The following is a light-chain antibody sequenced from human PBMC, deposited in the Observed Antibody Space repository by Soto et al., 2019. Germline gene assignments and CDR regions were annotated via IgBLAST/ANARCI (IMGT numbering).Light chain of an antibody. CDR1: QSISTY. J-gene: IGKJ4*01. V-gene: IGKV1-39*01. CDR2: AAS. Sequence: DLQMTQSPSSLSASVGDRVTITCRASQSISTYLNWYQQRPGKAPKLLIYAASSLQSGVPSRFSGSASGTDFTLAISSLQPEDFATYYCQQSYNTPLTFGGGTKVEIK. CDR3: QQSYNTPLT.